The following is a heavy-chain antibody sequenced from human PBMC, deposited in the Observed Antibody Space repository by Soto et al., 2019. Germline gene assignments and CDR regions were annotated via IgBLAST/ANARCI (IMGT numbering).Heavy chain of an antibody. CDR2: IYGDGTT. Sequence: EMQLVESGGGLVQPGGSLRLSCAASGFSVSGNYMSWVRQAPGKGLEWVSIIYGDGTTSYADSVKGRFTISGDNSKNTLYLNMNSLRADDSAVYYCARWTGTTFDYWGQGTLVTVSS. CDR1: GFSVSGNY. CDR3: ARWTGTTFDY. V-gene: IGHV3-66*01. D-gene: IGHD1-1*01. J-gene: IGHJ4*02.